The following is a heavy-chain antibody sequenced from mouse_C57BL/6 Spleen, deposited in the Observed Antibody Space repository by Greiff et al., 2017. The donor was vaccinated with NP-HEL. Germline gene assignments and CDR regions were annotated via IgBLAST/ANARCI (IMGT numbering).Heavy chain of an antibody. V-gene: IGHV1-15*01. CDR2: IDPETGGT. CDR3: TRGGYTDAMDY. D-gene: IGHD2-2*01. CDR1: GYTFTDYE. J-gene: IGHJ4*01. Sequence: VKLVESGAELVRPGASVTLSCKASGYTFTDYEMHWVKQTPVHGLEWIGAIDPETGGTAYNQKFKGKAILTADKSSSTAYMELRSLTSEDSAVYYCTRGGYTDAMDYWGQGTSVTVSS.